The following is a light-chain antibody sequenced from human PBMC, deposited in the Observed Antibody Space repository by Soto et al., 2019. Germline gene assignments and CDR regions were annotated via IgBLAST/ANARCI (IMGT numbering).Light chain of an antibody. CDR1: QSISSW. CDR3: QQYNNHRT. Sequence: DIQMTQSPSTLSASVGDRVTITCRASQSISSWLAWYQQKSGKAPKFLIYDASSLESGVPSRFSCSGSATEFTLTISTLQPDDFATYYCQQYNNHRTFGQGTTVDIK. CDR2: DAS. J-gene: IGKJ1*01. V-gene: IGKV1-5*01.